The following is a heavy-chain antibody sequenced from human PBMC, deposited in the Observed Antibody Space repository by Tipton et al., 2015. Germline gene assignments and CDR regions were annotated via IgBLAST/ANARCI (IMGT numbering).Heavy chain of an antibody. CDR2: ISSSGSTM. CDR3: ARQEGTGVYFYFDY. V-gene: IGHV3-48*03. Sequence: SLGLSCVASGFTFTSFEMNWVRQAPGKGLEWISYISSSGSTMYYADSVKGRFTISRDNAKNSLYLQMNSLRAEDTAFYYCARQEGTGVYFYFDYWGQGTPITVSS. CDR1: GFTFTSFE. J-gene: IGHJ4*02. D-gene: IGHD5/OR15-5a*01.